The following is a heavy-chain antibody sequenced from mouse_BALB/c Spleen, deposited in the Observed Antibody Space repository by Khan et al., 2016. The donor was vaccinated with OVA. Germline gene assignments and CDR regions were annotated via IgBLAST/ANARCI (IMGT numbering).Heavy chain of an antibody. J-gene: IGHJ4*01. V-gene: IGHV3-2*02. Sequence: EVKLLESGPGLVNPSPSLSLTCTVTGYSITCDYAWNWIRQLPGNKLELMGYINYSGSTNYTPALKSRISITRDTSKNQFFLQLNSVTTEDTATHYCANDGSRYNDAMDDWGQGTSVTVSS. CDR2: INYSGST. CDR1: GYSITCDYA. D-gene: IGHD2-3*01. CDR3: ANDGSRYNDAMDD.